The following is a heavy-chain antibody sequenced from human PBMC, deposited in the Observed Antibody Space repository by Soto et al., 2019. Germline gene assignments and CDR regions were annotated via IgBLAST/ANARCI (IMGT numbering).Heavy chain of an antibody. CDR2: INHSGST. J-gene: IGHJ4*02. D-gene: IGHD6-13*01. CDR1: GGSFSGYY. Sequence: QVQLQQWGAGLLKPSETLSLTCAVYGGSFSGYYWSWIRQPPGKGLEWIGEINHSGSTNYNPSLKSRVTISVDTSKNQFSLKLSSVTAADTAVYYCARAMYSSSWYNDYWGQGTLVTVSS. CDR3: ARAMYSSSWYNDY. V-gene: IGHV4-34*01.